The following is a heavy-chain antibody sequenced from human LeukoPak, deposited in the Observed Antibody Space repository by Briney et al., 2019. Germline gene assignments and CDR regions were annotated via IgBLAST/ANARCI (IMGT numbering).Heavy chain of an antibody. V-gene: IGHV3-15*01. Sequence: GGSLRLSCAASGFTFSTYGMHWVRQAPGKGLEWVGRIKSKADGGTADYATPVKGRFTISRDDSKNTLYLQMNSLKTEDTAVYYCTTYNDKDAFNIWGQGTMVTVSS. J-gene: IGHJ3*02. CDR3: TTYNDKDAFNI. CDR1: GFTFSTYG. D-gene: IGHD1-1*01. CDR2: IKSKADGGTA.